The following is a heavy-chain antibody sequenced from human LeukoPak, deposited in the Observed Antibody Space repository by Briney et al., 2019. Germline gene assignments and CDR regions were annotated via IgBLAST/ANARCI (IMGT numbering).Heavy chain of an antibody. CDR2: INSDGSST. Sequence: PGGSLRLSCAASGFTFSSYWMHWVRQAPGKGLVWVSRINSDGSSTSCADSVKGRFTISRDNAKNTLYLQMDSLRAEDTAMYYCARGTGSYYSLGYWGQGTRVTVSS. CDR3: ARGTGSYYSLGY. D-gene: IGHD1-26*01. J-gene: IGHJ4*02. CDR1: GFTFSSYW. V-gene: IGHV3-74*01.